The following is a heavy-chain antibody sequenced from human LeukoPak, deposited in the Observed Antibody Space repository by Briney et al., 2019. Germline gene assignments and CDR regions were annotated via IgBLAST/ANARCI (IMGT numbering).Heavy chain of an antibody. Sequence: PGGSLRLSCAASGFTFSSYGMHWVRQAPGKGLEWVAVIWYDGTNTYYADSVKGRFTISRDNSKNTLYLQMNSLRAEDTAVYYCARDFCSGGSCYPDASDIWGQGTMVTVSS. CDR2: IWYDGTNT. J-gene: IGHJ3*02. CDR1: GFTFSSYG. V-gene: IGHV3-33*01. D-gene: IGHD2-15*01. CDR3: ARDFCSGGSCYPDASDI.